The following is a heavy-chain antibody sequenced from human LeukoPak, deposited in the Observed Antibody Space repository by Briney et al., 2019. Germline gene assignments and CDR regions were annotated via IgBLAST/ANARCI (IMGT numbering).Heavy chain of an antibody. Sequence: SETLSLTCSVFGGSISNYYWNWIRQSPGKGLEWIGYVSYSGSTSQNASLKSRVTLSIDTSKNQFSLKLSSVTAADTAVYYCARGVYIAAAQYGYWGQGTLVTVSS. CDR2: VSYSGST. CDR1: GGSISNYY. D-gene: IGHD6-13*01. V-gene: IGHV4-59*01. J-gene: IGHJ4*02. CDR3: ARGVYIAAAQYGY.